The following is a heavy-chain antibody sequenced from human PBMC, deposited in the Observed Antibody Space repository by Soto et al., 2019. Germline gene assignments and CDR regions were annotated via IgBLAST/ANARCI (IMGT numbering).Heavy chain of an antibody. D-gene: IGHD5-18*01. V-gene: IGHV4-34*01. J-gene: IGHJ4*02. CDR3: ARGRTRGYSYGNDFDY. Sequence: SETLSLTCAVYGGSFSGYYWSWIRQPPGKGLEWIGEINHSGSTNYNPSLKSRVTISVDTSKNQCSLKLSSVTAADTAVYYCARGRTRGYSYGNDFDYWGQGTLVTVSS. CDR2: INHSGST. CDR1: GGSFSGYY.